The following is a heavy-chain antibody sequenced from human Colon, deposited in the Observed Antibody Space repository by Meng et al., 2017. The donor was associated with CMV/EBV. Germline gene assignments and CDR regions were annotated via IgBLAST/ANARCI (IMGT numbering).Heavy chain of an antibody. CDR1: GDSVSSNSVG. V-gene: IGHV6-1*01. CDR3: ASRHTSGWYYFDS. CDR2: TYYRSRWLS. D-gene: IGHD6-19*01. J-gene: IGHJ4*02. Sequence: SETLSLTCVISGDSVSSNSVGWNWIRQSPSRGLEWLGRTYYRSRWLSDYALSVKSRISINADTSENQFSLHLSSVTPEDTAVYYCASRHTSGWYYFDSWGQGTLVTVSS.